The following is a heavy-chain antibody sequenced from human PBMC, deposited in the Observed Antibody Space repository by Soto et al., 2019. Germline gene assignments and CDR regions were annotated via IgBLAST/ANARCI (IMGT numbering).Heavy chain of an antibody. CDR3: ARDPRTGTTHPSPIDY. V-gene: IGHV1-18*04. Sequence: ASVKVSCKASGYTFTSYGISWVRQAPGQGLEWMGWISAYNGNTNYAQKLQGRVTMTTDTSTSTAYMELRSLRSDDTAVYYCARDPRTGTTHPSPIDYWGQGTLVTVSS. CDR2: ISAYNGNT. D-gene: IGHD1-1*01. CDR1: GYTFTSYG. J-gene: IGHJ4*02.